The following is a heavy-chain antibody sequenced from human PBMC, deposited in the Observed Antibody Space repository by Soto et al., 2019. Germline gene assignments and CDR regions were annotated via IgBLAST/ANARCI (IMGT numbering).Heavy chain of an antibody. CDR3: ARGLVYGISYSHYYYYGMDV. V-gene: IGHV4-34*01. J-gene: IGHJ6*02. D-gene: IGHD4-17*01. CDR1: DTSFSDYY. Sequence: SATLSLTCAPYDTSFSDYYWRWIHQTAGKGLEWFGEINHSGSTNYNPSLKSRVTISVDTSKNQFSLKLSSVTAADTAVYYCARGLVYGISYSHYYYYGMDVWGQGTTVT. CDR2: INHSGST.